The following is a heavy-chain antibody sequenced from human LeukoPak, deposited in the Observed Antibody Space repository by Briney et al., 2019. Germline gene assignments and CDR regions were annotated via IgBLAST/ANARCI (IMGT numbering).Heavy chain of an antibody. D-gene: IGHD3-22*01. Sequence: GGSLRLSCVASGFTFSSYAMSWVRQAPGKGLEWVSAITNSGSTTYYADSAKGRFTISRDNSKNTLYLQLNSLRAGDTAVYYGAKGEDYYDSSSYFHYYFDYWGQVTLVTVSS. CDR1: GFTFSSYA. CDR2: ITNSGSTT. CDR3: AKGEDYYDSSSYFHYYFDY. J-gene: IGHJ4*02. V-gene: IGHV3-23*01.